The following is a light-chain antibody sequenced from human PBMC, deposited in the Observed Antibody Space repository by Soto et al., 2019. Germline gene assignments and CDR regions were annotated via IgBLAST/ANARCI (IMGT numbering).Light chain of an antibody. CDR1: ISDFVVYNY. Sequence: QSVLTQPASVSGSPGQPITISCTGTISDFVVYNYVSWYQQHPGKAPKLMIYGVSNRPSGVSNRFSGSKSGNTASLTISGLQADDEADYYCFSYTSSGTYVFGTGTKVTVL. CDR2: GVS. CDR3: FSYTSSGTYV. J-gene: IGLJ1*01. V-gene: IGLV2-14*01.